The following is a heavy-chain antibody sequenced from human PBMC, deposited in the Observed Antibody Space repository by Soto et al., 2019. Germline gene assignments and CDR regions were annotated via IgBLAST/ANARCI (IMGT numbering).Heavy chain of an antibody. D-gene: IGHD1-26*01. J-gene: IGHJ4*02. CDR1: GFTVSSKY. CDR2: IHSGGDT. CDR3: AREFVGTSANYFDI. Sequence: GGSLRLSCAASGFTVSSKYMSWVRQAPGKGLEWVSVIHSGGDTYYADSVRGRFTISRDASKNTLYLQINTLRADDTAVYYCAREFVGTSANYFDIRCQGTLVTVSS. V-gene: IGHV3-53*01.